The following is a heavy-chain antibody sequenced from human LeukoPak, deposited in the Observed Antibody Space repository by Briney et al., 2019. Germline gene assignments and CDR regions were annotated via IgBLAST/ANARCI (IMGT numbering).Heavy chain of an antibody. D-gene: IGHD1-26*01. CDR2: TYPGGSQT. CDR1: SSTFTNYW. Sequence: GESLKISCKAPSSTFTNYWIGWVRQLPGRGLEWMGITYPGGSQTIYMPPFQGQVTISVDESATTAYLQWNTLKATDTAMYYCARRYYTSVWFDPWGQGTLVTVSS. J-gene: IGHJ5*02. V-gene: IGHV5-51*01. CDR3: ARRYYTSVWFDP.